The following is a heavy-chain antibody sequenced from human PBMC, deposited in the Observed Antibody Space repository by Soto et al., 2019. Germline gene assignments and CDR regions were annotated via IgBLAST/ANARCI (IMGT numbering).Heavy chain of an antibody. J-gene: IGHJ4*02. CDR1: GGSISSGDYY. Sequence: QVQLQESGPGLVKPSQTLSLTCTVSGGSISSGDYYWSWIRQPPGKGLERIGYIYYSGSTYYNPSLKSRVTISVDTSKNQFSLKLSSVTAADTAVYYCARESPDYFGVRDYFDYWGQGTLVTVSS. V-gene: IGHV4-30-4*01. CDR3: ARESPDYFGVRDYFDY. CDR2: IYYSGST. D-gene: IGHD3-16*01.